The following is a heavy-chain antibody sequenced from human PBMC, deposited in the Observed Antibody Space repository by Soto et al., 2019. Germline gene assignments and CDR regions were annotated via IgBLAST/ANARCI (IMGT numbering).Heavy chain of an antibody. D-gene: IGHD6-19*01. CDR3: ACMAGTHYYYYYMDV. CDR2: MNPNSGNT. Sequence: ASVKVSCKASGYTFTCYDINWVRQATGQGLEWMGWMNPNSGNTGYAQKFQGRVTMTRNTSISTAYMELSSLRSEDTAVYYCACMAGTHYYYYYMDVWGKGTTVTV. J-gene: IGHJ6*03. CDR1: GYTFTCYD. V-gene: IGHV1-8*01.